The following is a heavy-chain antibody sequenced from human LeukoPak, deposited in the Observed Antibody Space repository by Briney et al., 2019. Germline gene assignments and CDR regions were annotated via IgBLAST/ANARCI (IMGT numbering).Heavy chain of an antibody. Sequence: AGGSLRLSCAASGFTFSSYAMHWVRQAPGKGLEWVAVISYDGSNKYYADSVKGRFIISRDNSKNTLYLQMNSLRAEDTAVYYCARGDLYYYDSSGYYPCWGQGTLVTVSS. D-gene: IGHD3-22*01. CDR3: ARGDLYYYDSSGYYPC. CDR2: ISYDGSNK. CDR1: GFTFSSYA. V-gene: IGHV3-30-3*01. J-gene: IGHJ4*02.